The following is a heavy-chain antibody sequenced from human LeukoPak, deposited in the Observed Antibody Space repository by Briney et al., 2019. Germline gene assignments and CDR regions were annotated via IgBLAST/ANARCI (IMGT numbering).Heavy chain of an antibody. CDR1: GGSVSSGGYY. CDR2: VSYSGST. D-gene: IGHD3-16*01. Sequence: SEALSLTCNVSGGSVSSGGYYWNWIRQPPGKGLEWIGHVSYSGSTNYNPSLKSRVTISLDTSKNQFSLKLNSVTAADTAVYYCARGGGSYLQWFDPWGQGTLVTVSS. J-gene: IGHJ5*02. CDR3: ARGGGSYLQWFDP. V-gene: IGHV4-61*08.